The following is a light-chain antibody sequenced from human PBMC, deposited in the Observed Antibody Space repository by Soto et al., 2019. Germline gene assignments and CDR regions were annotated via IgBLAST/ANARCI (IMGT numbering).Light chain of an antibody. V-gene: IGKV1-39*01. CDR2: AAS. CDR1: QGISTY. Sequence: DIQMTQSPSSLSASVGDRVTITCRASQGISTYLNWYQQKPRKAPKLLIYAASSLQSGVPSRFSGSGSETDFTLTISSLQPEHSATYYCQQSYSTTWTFGQGTKGDIK. CDR3: QQSYSTTWT. J-gene: IGKJ1*01.